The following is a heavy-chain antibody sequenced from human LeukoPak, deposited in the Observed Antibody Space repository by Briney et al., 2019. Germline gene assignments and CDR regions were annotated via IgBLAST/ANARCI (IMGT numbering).Heavy chain of an antibody. V-gene: IGHV3-21*01. CDR1: GFTFSSYS. CDR3: ARGPQGYCSGGSCYSDLAFDI. J-gene: IGHJ3*02. D-gene: IGHD2-15*01. CDR2: ISSSSGYI. Sequence: GGSLRLSCAASGFTFSSYSMNWVRQAPGKGLEWVSSISSSSGYIYYADSVKGRFTISRDNAKNSLYLQMNSLRAEDTAVYYCARGPQGYCSGGSCYSDLAFDIWGQGTMVTVSS.